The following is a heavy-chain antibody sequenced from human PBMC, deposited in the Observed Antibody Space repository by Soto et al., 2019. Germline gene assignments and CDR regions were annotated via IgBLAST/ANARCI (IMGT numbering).Heavy chain of an antibody. CDR2: ISSSSSYI. CDR3: ASWTTEGGLDY. D-gene: IGHD4-17*01. Sequence: EVQLVESGGGLVKPGGSLRLSCAASGFTFSSYSMNWVRQAPGKGLEWVSSISSSSSYIYYADSVKGRFTISRDNAKNSLYLKMNSLRAEDTAVYYCASWTTEGGLDYWGQGTLVTVSS. V-gene: IGHV3-21*01. CDR1: GFTFSSYS. J-gene: IGHJ4*02.